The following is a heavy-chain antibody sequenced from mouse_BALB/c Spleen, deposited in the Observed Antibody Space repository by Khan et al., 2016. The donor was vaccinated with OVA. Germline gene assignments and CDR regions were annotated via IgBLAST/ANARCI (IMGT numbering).Heavy chain of an antibody. Sequence: EVELVESGGGLVQPGGSRKLSCAASGFTFSSFGMHWVRQAPEQGLEWVAYISSGSNTTYYAATLKGRFTISRDNPKNTLFLQMTSLRSEDPAMYYCARDSYGYMGYFDYWGQGTTLTVSS. CDR1: GFTFSSFG. V-gene: IGHV5-17*02. CDR2: ISSGSNTT. J-gene: IGHJ2*01. CDR3: ARDSYGYMGYFDY. D-gene: IGHD1-2*01.